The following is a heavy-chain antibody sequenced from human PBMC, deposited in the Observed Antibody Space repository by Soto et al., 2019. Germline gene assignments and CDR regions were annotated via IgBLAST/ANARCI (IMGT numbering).Heavy chain of an antibody. CDR3: ARGGAVAFDI. J-gene: IGHJ3*02. CDR2: TYYSGST. CDR1: GCSISSSSYY. Sequence: QLQLQESGPGLVKPSETLSPTCTVSGCSISSSSYYWGWIRQPPGKGLGWIGSTYYSGSTYYNPSLRSRVTIAVDTSKKQFSLKLSSVTAADTAVYYCARGGAVAFDIWGQGTMVTVSS. D-gene: IGHD3-16*01. V-gene: IGHV4-39*01.